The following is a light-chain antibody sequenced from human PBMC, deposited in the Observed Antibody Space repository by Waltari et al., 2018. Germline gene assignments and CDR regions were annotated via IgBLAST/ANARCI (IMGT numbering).Light chain of an antibody. CDR2: KAS. CDR3: QQYDSYWT. CDR1: QSVNSW. V-gene: IGKV1-5*03. J-gene: IGKJ1*01. Sequence: DIQMTQSPSTLSASVGDRVTITCRASQSVNSWVAWYKQKPRKAPKLLIFKASNLESGVPSRFRGSGSGTEFTLTISSLQPDDFATYHCQQYDSYWTFGQGTKVEIK.